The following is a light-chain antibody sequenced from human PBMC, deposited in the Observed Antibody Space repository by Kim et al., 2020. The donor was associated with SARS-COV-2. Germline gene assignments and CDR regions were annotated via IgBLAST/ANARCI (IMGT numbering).Light chain of an antibody. V-gene: IGKV1-5*03. J-gene: IGKJ4*01. CDR2: MAS. CDR1: QSINNW. Sequence: DIQMTQSPSTLSASVGDRVTITCRASQSINNWLAWYQQKPGKAPKLLIYMASTLESGVPSRFSGSGSGTEFTLTISSQQPDDFATYYCQQDNSYPLTFGGGTKVDIK. CDR3: QQDNSYPLT.